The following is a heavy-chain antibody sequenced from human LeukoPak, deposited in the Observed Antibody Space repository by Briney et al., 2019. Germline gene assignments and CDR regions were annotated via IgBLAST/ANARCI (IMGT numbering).Heavy chain of an antibody. CDR2: IRQDGSEK. CDR3: ARENRSTSRCFDY. CDR1: GFTFSSYW. J-gene: IGHJ4*02. Sequence: PGGSLRLSCAASGFTFSSYWMSWVRQAQGKGLEWVANIRQDGSEKYYVDSVKGQFTISRDNAKNSLYLQMTSLRAEDTAVYYCARENRSTSRCFDYWGQGTLVTVSS. V-gene: IGHV3-7*01. D-gene: IGHD2-2*01.